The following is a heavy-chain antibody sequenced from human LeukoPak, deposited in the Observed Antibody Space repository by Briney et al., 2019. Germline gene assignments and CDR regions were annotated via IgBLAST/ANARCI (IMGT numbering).Heavy chain of an antibody. CDR2: TYHSGNT. CDR1: SYSISSGYY. V-gene: IGHV4-38-2*02. Sequence: SETLSLTCTVSSYSISSGYYWGWIRQPPGKGLEWIGSTYHSGNTDYNPSLKSRVTISVDTSKNQFSLKLSSVTAADTAVYYCARSDRDYGDLAGYYYYMDVWGKGTTVTVSS. J-gene: IGHJ6*03. D-gene: IGHD4-17*01. CDR3: ARSDRDYGDLAGYYYYMDV.